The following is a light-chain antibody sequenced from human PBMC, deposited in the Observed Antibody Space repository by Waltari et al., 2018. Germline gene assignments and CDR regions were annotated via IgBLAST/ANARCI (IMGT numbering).Light chain of an antibody. CDR3: QQYYDIPVT. CDR2: WAS. J-gene: IGKJ2*01. CDR1: QSVLYNTDNKNY. V-gene: IGKV4-1*01. Sequence: DIVITQSPDSLPVSLGERATLNCKSSQSVLYNTDNKNYLAWYQQKPGQSPKLLIYWASTRESGVPDRFSGSGSGTDFTLTISGLQADDAAIYFCQQYYDIPVTFGQGTRLEIK.